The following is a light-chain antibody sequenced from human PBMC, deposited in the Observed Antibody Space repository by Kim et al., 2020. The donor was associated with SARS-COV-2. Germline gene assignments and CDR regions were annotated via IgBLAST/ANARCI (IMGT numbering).Light chain of an antibody. CDR3: AAWDDSLSVPYV. V-gene: IGLV1-47*01. J-gene: IGLJ1*01. Sequence: ELTQPPSASGTPGQRVTISCSGSSSNIGSNSVYWYQQLPGTAPKLLIYRTNQRPSGVPDRFSGSKSGTSASLAISGLRSEDEADYYCAAWDDSLSVPYVFGTGTKVTVL. CDR2: RTN. CDR1: SSNIGSNS.